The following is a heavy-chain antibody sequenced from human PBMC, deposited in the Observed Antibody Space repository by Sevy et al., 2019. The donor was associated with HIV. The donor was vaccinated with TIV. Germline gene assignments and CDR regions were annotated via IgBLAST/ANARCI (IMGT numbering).Heavy chain of an antibody. CDR2: ISGSGTRT. CDR3: AKGGGGHYDPDEIGYYFYYYNMDV. J-gene: IGHJ6*03. V-gene: IGHV3-23*01. CDR1: GFSFDSYG. Sequence: GGSLRLSCAVSGFSFDSYGMTWVRQAPGKGLEWVSGISGSGTRTYYADSMKGRFIISRDNSKNTLYLQMNSLRSEDTAIDYCAKGGGGHYDPDEIGYYFYYYNMDVWGKGTTVNVSS. D-gene: IGHD3-22*01.